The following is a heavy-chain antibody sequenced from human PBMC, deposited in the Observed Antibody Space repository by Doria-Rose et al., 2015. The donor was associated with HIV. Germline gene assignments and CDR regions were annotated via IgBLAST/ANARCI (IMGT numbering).Heavy chain of an antibody. J-gene: IGHJ5*02. CDR1: GFTFSSYS. Sequence: VQLVESGGGLVKPGGSLRLSCAASGFTFSSYSMNWVRQAPVKGLEWVSSISSSSSYIYYADSVKGRFTISRDNAMNSLYLQMNSLRAADTAVNYCARVDVRGGEQCGFDHWSQGTRITVSS. CDR2: ISSSSSYI. V-gene: IGHV3-21*01. CDR3: ARVDVRGGEQCGFDH. D-gene: IGHD3-10*01.